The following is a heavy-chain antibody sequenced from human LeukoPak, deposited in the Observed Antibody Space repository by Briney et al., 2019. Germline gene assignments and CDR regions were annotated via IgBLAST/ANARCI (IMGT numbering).Heavy chain of an antibody. Sequence: GGSLRLSCATSGFTFSKYGMHWVRQAPGKGLEWVAVIWHDESRTHYADSVKGRFTISRDNSKNTAFLQMSSLRAEDTAVYYCAKEWDGGQYLPAAAIRDFDYWGQGTLVTVSS. CDR2: IWHDESRT. V-gene: IGHV3-33*03. J-gene: IGHJ4*02. CDR3: AKEWDGGQYLPAAAIRDFDY. CDR1: GFTFSKYG. D-gene: IGHD2-2*01.